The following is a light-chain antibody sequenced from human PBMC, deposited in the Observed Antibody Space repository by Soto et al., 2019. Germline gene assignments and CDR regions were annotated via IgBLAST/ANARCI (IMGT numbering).Light chain of an antibody. CDR2: GAY. V-gene: IGKV3-20*01. J-gene: IGKJ1*01. Sequence: VLTQYPRTLSVSPGERATLSCRASDRIMENYLAWYQHKAGQSPRLLIYGAYIRATGIPDRFSGSGSGTDFTLTVNRLEPEDFAVYYCQFYGDPSKTFGQGTKVDTK. CDR3: QFYGDPSKT. CDR1: DRIMENY.